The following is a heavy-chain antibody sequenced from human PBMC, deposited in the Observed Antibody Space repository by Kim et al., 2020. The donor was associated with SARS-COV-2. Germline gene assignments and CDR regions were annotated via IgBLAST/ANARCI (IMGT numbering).Heavy chain of an antibody. CDR1: GYSFTSYW. CDR2: IYPGDSDT. V-gene: IGHV5-51*01. Sequence: ESLKISCKGSGYSFTSYWIGWVRQMPGKGLEWMGIIYPGDSDTRYSPSFQGQVTISADKSISTAYLQWSSLKASDTAMYYCAREPRRITIFGVVTYGMDVWGQGTTVSVSS. CDR3: AREPRRITIFGVVTYGMDV. J-gene: IGHJ6*02. D-gene: IGHD3-3*01.